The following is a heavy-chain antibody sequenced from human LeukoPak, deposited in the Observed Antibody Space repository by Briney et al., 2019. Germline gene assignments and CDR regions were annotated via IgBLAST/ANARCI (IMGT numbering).Heavy chain of an antibody. CDR1: GFTFSSYA. J-gene: IGHJ4*02. CDR3: AKRASGSGTSLYYFDF. Sequence: GGSLRLSCAASGFTFSSYAMSWVRQAPGKGLEWVSVISNSAGSTFYADSVKGRFTISRDNSKNTLYLQMNSLRAEDTAVYYCAKRASGSGTSLYYFDFWGQGTLVTVSS. CDR2: ISNSAGST. D-gene: IGHD3-10*01. V-gene: IGHV3-23*01.